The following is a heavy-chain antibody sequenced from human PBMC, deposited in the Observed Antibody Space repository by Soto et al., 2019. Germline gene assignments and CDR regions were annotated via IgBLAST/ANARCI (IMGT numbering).Heavy chain of an antibody. D-gene: IGHD6-19*01. CDR2: IYHSGST. J-gene: IGHJ4*02. Sequence: PSETLSLTYAVSGYYISSGYDWGVIRQPPGKVLEWIGSIYHSGSTYYNPSLKSRVTISVDTSKNQFSLKLSSVTAADTAVYYCASPRGWYSHYFDYWGQGTLVTVSS. CDR3: ASPRGWYSHYFDY. V-gene: IGHV4-38-2*01. CDR1: GYYISSGYD.